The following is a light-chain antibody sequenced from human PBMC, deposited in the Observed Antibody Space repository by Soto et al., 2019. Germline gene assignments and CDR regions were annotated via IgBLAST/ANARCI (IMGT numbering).Light chain of an antibody. Sequence: EIVVTQSPATLYLSSGERATLSCRASQSVSSNLAWYQQKPGQAPRLLIYGASTRATGIPARFSGSGSGTEFTLTISSLQSEDFAVYYCQQYNNWPGITFGQGTLLEIK. V-gene: IGKV3-15*01. J-gene: IGKJ5*01. CDR2: GAS. CDR1: QSVSSN. CDR3: QQYNNWPGIT.